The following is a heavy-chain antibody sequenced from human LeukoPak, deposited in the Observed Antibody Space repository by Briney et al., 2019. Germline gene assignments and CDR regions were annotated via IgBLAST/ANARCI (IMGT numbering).Heavy chain of an antibody. D-gene: IGHD3-22*01. CDR2: INHSGST. V-gene: IGHV4-34*01. J-gene: IGHJ2*01. Sequence: SETLSLTCAVYGGSFSGYYWSWIRQPPGKGLEWIGEINHSGSTNYNPSLKSRVTISVDTSKNQFSLKLSSVTAADTAIYYCARHTFHGQAVIVVVPTPDWYFDVWGRGTLVAASS. CDR3: ARHTFHGQAVIVVVPTPDWYFDV. CDR1: GGSFSGYY.